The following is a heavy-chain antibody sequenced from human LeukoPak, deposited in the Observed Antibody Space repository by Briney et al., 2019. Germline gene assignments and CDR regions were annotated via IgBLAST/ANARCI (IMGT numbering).Heavy chain of an antibody. CDR2: IHTSGST. D-gene: IGHD6-19*01. CDR3: ARRDISSDWSFDY. V-gene: IGHV4-4*07. CDR1: GGSISNYH. Sequence: PSETLSLTCTVSGGSISNYHWSWIRQPAGKGLEWISQIHTSGSTNYNPPLKSRVTMSIDTPENQLSLTIRSVTAADTAVYYCARRDISSDWSFDYWGQGILVTVSS. J-gene: IGHJ4*02.